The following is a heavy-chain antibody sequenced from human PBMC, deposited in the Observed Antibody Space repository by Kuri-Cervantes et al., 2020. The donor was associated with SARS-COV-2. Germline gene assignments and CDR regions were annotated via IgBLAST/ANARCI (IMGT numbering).Heavy chain of an antibody. Sequence: SETLSLTCTVSGGSISRGDYFWSWIRQPPGKGLEWIGYIYSSGSTYYNPSLKSRVTMSVDRSKNQFSLKLTSVTAADTAVYYCANYYYDKRGYYYGWFDPWGQGTLVTVSS. J-gene: IGHJ5*02. D-gene: IGHD3-22*01. CDR2: IYSSGST. CDR1: GGSISRGDYF. V-gene: IGHV4-30-4*01. CDR3: ANYYYDKRGYYYGWFDP.